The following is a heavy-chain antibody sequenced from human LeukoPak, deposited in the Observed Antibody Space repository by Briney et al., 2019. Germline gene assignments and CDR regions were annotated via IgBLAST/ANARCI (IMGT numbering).Heavy chain of an antibody. J-gene: IGHJ4*02. V-gene: IGHV3-9*01. CDR1: GFTFDDFG. CDR2: ISWNSGTI. CDR3: VKDLGSSIRNPTFDY. D-gene: IGHD2-2*01. Sequence: GGSLRLSCAASGFTFDDFGMHWVRQGPGKGLEWVSGISWNSGTIGYADSAKGRFTISRDNAKNSLYLQMKSLRAEDTALYYCVKDLGSSIRNPTFDYWGQGTLVTVSS.